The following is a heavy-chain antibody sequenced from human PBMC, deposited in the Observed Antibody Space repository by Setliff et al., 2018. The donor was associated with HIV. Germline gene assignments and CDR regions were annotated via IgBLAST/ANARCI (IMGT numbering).Heavy chain of an antibody. J-gene: IGHJ6*03. CDR1: GFSFKDCA. CDR2: IRWDIGTK. CDR3: ARGPSLTTVTTRGDYMDV. V-gene: IGHV3-9*01. D-gene: IGHD4-17*01. Sequence: PGGSLRLSCVASGFSFKDCAMHWVRLAPGKGLEWVSGIRWDIGTKQYAASVRGRFTISRDNAKNTLYPHMNSLRTEDTAVYYCARGPSLTTVTTRGDYMDVWGKGTTVTVSS.